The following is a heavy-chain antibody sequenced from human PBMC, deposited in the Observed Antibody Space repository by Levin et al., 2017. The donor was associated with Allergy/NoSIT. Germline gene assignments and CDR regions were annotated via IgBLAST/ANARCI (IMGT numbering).Heavy chain of an antibody. Sequence: EASVKVSCKASGGTFSSYPISWVRQAPGQGLEWMGRIIPILGIANYAQKFQGRVTITADKSTSTAYMELSSLRSEDTAVYYCARGGGGSGYSYGRDYWGQGTLVTVSS. J-gene: IGHJ4*02. V-gene: IGHV1-69*04. D-gene: IGHD5-18*01. CDR3: ARGGGGSGYSYGRDY. CDR2: IIPILGIA. CDR1: GGTFSSYP.